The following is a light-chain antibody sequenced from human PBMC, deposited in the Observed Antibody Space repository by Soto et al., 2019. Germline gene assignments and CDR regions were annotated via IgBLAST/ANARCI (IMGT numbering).Light chain of an antibody. J-gene: IGKJ1*01. Sequence: EIVMTQSPATLSVSPGERATLYCRASQSVSSNLAWYQQKPGQAPRLLIYEASNRAAGIPARFSGSGSGTDFTLTITSLEPEDFAFYYCHQRQRWPRTFGQGTKVDIK. CDR2: EAS. CDR1: QSVSSN. V-gene: IGKV3-11*01. CDR3: HQRQRWPRT.